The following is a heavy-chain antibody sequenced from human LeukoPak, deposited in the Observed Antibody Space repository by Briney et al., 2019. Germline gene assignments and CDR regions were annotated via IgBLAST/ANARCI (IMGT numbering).Heavy chain of an antibody. V-gene: IGHV4-59*01. D-gene: IGHD1-14*01. CDR3: ARVPPRYNPARYYHYMDV. CDR1: GGSISSYY. Sequence: SETLSLTCTVSGGSISSYYWSWIRQPPGKGLEWIGYIYYSGSTNYNPSLKSRVTISVDTSKNQFSLKLSSVTAADTAVYYCARVPPRYNPARYYHYMDVWGKGTTVTVSS. CDR2: IYYSGST. J-gene: IGHJ6*03.